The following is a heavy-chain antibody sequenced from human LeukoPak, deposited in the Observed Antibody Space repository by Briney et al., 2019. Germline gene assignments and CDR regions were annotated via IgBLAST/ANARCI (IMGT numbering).Heavy chain of an antibody. J-gene: IGHJ3*02. CDR3: ARAAVWSGYFFDAFDI. Sequence: GGSLRLSCAASGFTFSSYAMSWVRQAPGKGLEWVSYISSSSSTIYYADSVKGRFTISRDNAKNSLYLQMNSLRAEDTAVYYCARAAVWSGYFFDAFDIWGQGTMVTVSS. CDR1: GFTFSSYA. CDR2: ISSSSSTI. D-gene: IGHD3-3*01. V-gene: IGHV3-48*01.